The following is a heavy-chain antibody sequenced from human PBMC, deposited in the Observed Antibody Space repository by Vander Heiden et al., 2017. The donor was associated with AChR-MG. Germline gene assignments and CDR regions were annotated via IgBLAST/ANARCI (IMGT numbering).Heavy chain of an antibody. D-gene: IGHD6-13*01. CDR2: ISGSGGST. V-gene: IGHV3-23*01. CDR3: AKMVGGSSWYFFAFDI. J-gene: IGHJ3*02. Sequence: EVQLLESGGGLVQPGGSLRLSCAASGFTFSSYAMSWVRQAPGKGLEWVSAISGSGGSTYYADSVKGRFTISRDNSKNTLYLQMNSLRAEDTAVYYCAKMVGGSSWYFFAFDIWGQGTMVTVSS. CDR1: GFTFSSYA.